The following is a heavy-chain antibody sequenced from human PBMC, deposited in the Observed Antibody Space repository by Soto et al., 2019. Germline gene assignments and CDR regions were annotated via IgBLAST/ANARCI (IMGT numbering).Heavy chain of an antibody. D-gene: IGHD2-8*01. CDR2: ISGSGGGT. CDR1: GFTFSSYA. CDR3: AKDRLPIVLSDY. V-gene: IGHV3-23*01. J-gene: IGHJ4*02. Sequence: EVQLLESGGGLVQPGGSLRLSCAASGFTFSSYAMSWVRQAPGKGLEWVSAISGSGGGTYYADSVKGRFTISRDNSKNTLYLQMNSLRAEDTAVYYCAKDRLPIVLSDYWGQGTLVTVSS.